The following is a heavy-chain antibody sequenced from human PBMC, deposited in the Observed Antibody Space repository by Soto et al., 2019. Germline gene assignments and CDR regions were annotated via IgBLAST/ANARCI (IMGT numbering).Heavy chain of an antibody. CDR1: GDTFTNYY. V-gene: IGHV1-2*02. CDR3: AIDWPYCIGDCFPAQNFDL. D-gene: IGHD2-21*02. Sequence: ASVKVSCKASGDTFTNYYIRWLRQSAGQGLEWMGWINPNSGVTNYAENFQGRVTMTRDTSIRTADMELSRLESGDTAVYYCAIDWPYCIGDCFPAQNFDLWGQGTLVTVSS. CDR2: INPNSGVT. J-gene: IGHJ4*02.